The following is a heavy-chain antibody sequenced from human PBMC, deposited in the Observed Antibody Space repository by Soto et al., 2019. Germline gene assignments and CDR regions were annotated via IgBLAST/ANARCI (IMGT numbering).Heavy chain of an antibody. CDR1: GGSIRRRGYY. D-gene: IGHD4-17*01. J-gene: IGHJ5*02. Sequence: QVQLQESGPGLVKPSQTLSLTCTVSGGSIRRRGYYWSWIRHHPGEGLEWIGFVYYSGITDYNPSLTSRVTISADTSKNQFSLKLTSVTAADTAVYYCASSGDREGDGFDPWGQGTLVTVSS. CDR2: VYYSGIT. V-gene: IGHV4-31*03. CDR3: ASSGDREGDGFDP.